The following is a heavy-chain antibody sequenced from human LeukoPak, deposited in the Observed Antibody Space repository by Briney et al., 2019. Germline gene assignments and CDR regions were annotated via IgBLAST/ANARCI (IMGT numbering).Heavy chain of an antibody. CDR3: AKDIGVGYCNGCLFDY. Sequence: GGSPRLSCAASGFTFSSYSMNWVRQAPGKGLEWVSFISTSSSYIYYADSVKGRFTISRDNAKNSLYLEMNSLRAEDTAVYYCAKDIGVGYCNGCLFDYWGQGTLVTVSS. D-gene: IGHD2-15*01. CDR2: ISTSSSYI. CDR1: GFTFSSYS. V-gene: IGHV3-21*01. J-gene: IGHJ4*02.